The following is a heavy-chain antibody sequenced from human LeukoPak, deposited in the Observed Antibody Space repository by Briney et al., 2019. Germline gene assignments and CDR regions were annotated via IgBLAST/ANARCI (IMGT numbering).Heavy chain of an antibody. CDR1: GFTFSSYG. V-gene: IGHV3-23*01. J-gene: IGHJ4*02. Sequence: GGSLRLSCAASGFTFSSYGMSWVRQAPGKGLEWVSAISGSGGSTYYADSVKGRFTISRDNSKNTLYLQMNSLRAEDTAVYYCAKDLRPTYPELSTSPQYYFDYWGQGTLVTVSS. CDR3: AKDLRPTYPELSTSPQYYFDY. CDR2: ISGSGGST. D-gene: IGHD2-2*01.